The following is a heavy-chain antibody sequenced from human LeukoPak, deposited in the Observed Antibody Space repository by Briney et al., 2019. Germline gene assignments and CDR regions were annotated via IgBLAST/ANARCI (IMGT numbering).Heavy chain of an antibody. D-gene: IGHD6-13*01. V-gene: IGHV3-20*04. Sequence: PGGSLRLSCAASGLTFDDYGMSWVRQAPGKGLEWVSGINWNGASTGYADSVKGRFTISRDNAKNSLYLQMNSLRAEDTALYYCARGTLKAASTDFDYWGQGTLVTVSS. J-gene: IGHJ4*02. CDR1: GLTFDDYG. CDR3: ARGTLKAASTDFDY. CDR2: INWNGAST.